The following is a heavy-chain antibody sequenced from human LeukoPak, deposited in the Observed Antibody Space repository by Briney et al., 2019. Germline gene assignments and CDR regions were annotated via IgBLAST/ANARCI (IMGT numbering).Heavy chain of an antibody. CDR1: GFTFSNYA. J-gene: IGHJ4*02. Sequence: GGSLRLSCIVSGFTFSNYAMTWVRQAPGKGLEWVSGSSGSGGSTYYADFVKGRFTISRDNSKNTLYLQMNSLRVEDTALYYCAKDTQNYGSGPFDYWGQGTLVTVSS. CDR2: SSGSGGST. V-gene: IGHV3-23*01. D-gene: IGHD1-26*01. CDR3: AKDTQNYGSGPFDY.